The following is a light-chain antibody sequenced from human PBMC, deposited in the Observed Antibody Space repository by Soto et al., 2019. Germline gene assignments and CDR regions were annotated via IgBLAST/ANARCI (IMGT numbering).Light chain of an antibody. CDR2: SNN. Sequence: QSVLTQPPSASGTPGQSVTISCSGSSSNIGSNTVNWYQQLPGTAPKLLIYSNNQRPSGVPDRFSGSKSGTSASLAISGLQSEDEADYYCAAWDDSLNGVLFGGGTKVTVL. CDR3: AAWDDSLNGVL. V-gene: IGLV1-44*01. J-gene: IGLJ2*01. CDR1: SSNIGSNT.